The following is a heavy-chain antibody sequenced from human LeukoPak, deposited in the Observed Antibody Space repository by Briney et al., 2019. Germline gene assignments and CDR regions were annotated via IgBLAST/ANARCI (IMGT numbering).Heavy chain of an antibody. CDR2: IYTSGST. CDR1: GGSISSGSYY. V-gene: IGHV4-61*02. CDR3: AREMVRGVHLDY. J-gene: IGHJ4*02. Sequence: PSETLSLTCTVSGGSISSGSYYWSWIRQPAGKGLEWIGRIYTSGSTNYNPSLKSRVTISVDTSKNQFSLKLSSVTAADTAVYYCAREMVRGVHLDYWGQGTLVTVSS. D-gene: IGHD3-10*01.